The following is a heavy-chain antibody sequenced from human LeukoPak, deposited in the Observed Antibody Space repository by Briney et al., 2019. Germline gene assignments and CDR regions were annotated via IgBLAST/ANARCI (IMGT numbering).Heavy chain of an antibody. CDR3: AQQLGYCSGGTCYFTY. V-gene: IGHV3-23*01. Sequence: GGSLRLSCAASGFTFSSYAMSWVRQAPGKGLEWVAAISNSGGDTFYSDSGKGRFTIARDNSKNTLYLQKNSLRVDDTAVYYCAQQLGYCSGGTCYFTYWGQGTLVTVSS. CDR2: ISNSGGDT. D-gene: IGHD2-15*01. CDR1: GFTFSSYA. J-gene: IGHJ1*01.